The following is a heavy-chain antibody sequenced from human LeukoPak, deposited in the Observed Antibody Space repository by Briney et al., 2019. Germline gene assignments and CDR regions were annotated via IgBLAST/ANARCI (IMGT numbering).Heavy chain of an antibody. CDR2: MNPNSGNT. Sequence: ASVKVSCKASDYTFTSYDINWVRQATGQGLEWMGWMNPNSGNTGYAQKFQGRVTMTRNTSISTAYMELSSLRSEDTAVYYCARGATYYDFWSGYYNYFDYWGQGTLVTVSS. D-gene: IGHD3-3*01. J-gene: IGHJ4*02. CDR1: DYTFTSYD. CDR3: ARGATYYDFWSGYYNYFDY. V-gene: IGHV1-8*02.